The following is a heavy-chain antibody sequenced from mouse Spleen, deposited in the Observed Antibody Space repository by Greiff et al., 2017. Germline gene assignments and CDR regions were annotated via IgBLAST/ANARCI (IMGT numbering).Heavy chain of an antibody. J-gene: IGHJ3*01. CDR2: ISDGGSYT. Sequence: EVMLVESGGGLVKPGGSLKLSCAASGFTFSSYAMSWVRQTPEKRLEWVATISDGGSYTYYPDNVKGRFTISRDNAKNNLYLQMSHLKSEDTAMYYCARLDSSGYWFAYWGQGTLVTVSA. D-gene: IGHD3-2*02. CDR3: ARLDSSGYWFAY. V-gene: IGHV5-4*03. CDR1: GFTFSSYA.